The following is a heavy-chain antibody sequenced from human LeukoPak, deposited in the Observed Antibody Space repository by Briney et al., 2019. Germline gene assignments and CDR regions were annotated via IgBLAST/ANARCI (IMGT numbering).Heavy chain of an antibody. CDR3: ARDFFGTANWFDP. CDR1: GYTFTGYY. CDR2: INPNSGST. D-gene: IGHD3-10*01. V-gene: IGHV1-2*02. Sequence: ASVKVSCKASGYTFTGYYMHWVRQAPGQGLEWMGWINPNSGSTNYAQKFQGRVTMTRDTSISTAYMELSRLRSDDTAVYYCARDFFGTANWFDPWGQGTLVTVSS. J-gene: IGHJ5*02.